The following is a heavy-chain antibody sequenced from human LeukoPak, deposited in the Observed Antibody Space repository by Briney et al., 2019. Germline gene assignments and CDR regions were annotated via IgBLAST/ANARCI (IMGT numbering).Heavy chain of an antibody. Sequence: GGSLRLSCAASGFTVSSNYMSWVRQAPGKGLEWVSVIYSGGSTYYADSVKGRFTISRDNSKNTLYLQMNSLRAEDTAVYYCARTRYGNAFDIRGQGTMVTVSS. J-gene: IGHJ3*02. CDR1: GFTVSSNY. CDR3: ARTRYGNAFDI. D-gene: IGHD1-14*01. V-gene: IGHV3-66*02. CDR2: IYSGGST.